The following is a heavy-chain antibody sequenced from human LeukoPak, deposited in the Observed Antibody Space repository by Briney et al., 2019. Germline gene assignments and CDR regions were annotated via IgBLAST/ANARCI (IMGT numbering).Heavy chain of an antibody. CDR2: ISGSGGST. CDR3: AKPLRSDPYYFDY. Sequence: GGSLRLSCAASGFTFSSYAMSWVRQAPGEGLEWVSAISGSGGSTYYADSVKGRFTISRDNSKNTLYLQMNSLRAEDTAVYYCAKPLRSDPYYFDYWGQGTLVTVSS. CDR1: GFTFSSYA. J-gene: IGHJ4*02. V-gene: IGHV3-23*01.